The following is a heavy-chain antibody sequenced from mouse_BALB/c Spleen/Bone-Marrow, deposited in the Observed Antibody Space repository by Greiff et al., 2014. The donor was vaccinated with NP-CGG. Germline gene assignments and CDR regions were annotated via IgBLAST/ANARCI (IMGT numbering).Heavy chain of an antibody. J-gene: IGHJ2*01. D-gene: IGHD2-1*01. V-gene: IGHV1-7*01. Sequence: VQLQQSGAELAKPWAPVTMSCKASGYTFTSYWMHWVKQRPGQGLEWIGNINPSTGYTEYNQKFKEKATLTADKSSSTAYMQLNSLTSEDSAVYYCARSYGKNVDYWGQGTTLTVSS. CDR2: INPSTGYT. CDR3: ARSYGKNVDY. CDR1: GYTFTSYW.